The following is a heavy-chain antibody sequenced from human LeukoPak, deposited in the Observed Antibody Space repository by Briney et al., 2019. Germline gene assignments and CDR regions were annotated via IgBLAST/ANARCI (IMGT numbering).Heavy chain of an antibody. CDR1: GFTFSSYS. J-gene: IGHJ4*02. D-gene: IGHD4-23*01. Sequence: GGPLRLSCAASGFTFSSYSMNWVRQAPGKGLEWASYISSSSTISYADSVKGRFTISRDNANNSLYLQMNSLRDEDTAVYYCARGGTSSSLAYWGQGTLVTVSS. CDR3: ARGGTSSSLAY. V-gene: IGHV3-48*02. CDR2: ISSSSTI.